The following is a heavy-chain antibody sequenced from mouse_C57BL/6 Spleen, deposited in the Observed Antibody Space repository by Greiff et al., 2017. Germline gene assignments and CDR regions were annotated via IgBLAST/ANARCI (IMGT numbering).Heavy chain of an antibody. D-gene: IGHD2-3*01. Sequence: QVQLQQPGAELVRPGSSVKLSCKASGYTFTSYWMHWVKQRPIHGLEWIGNIDPSDSETHYNQKFKDKATLTVDKSSSTAYMQLSSLTSEDSAVYYCARALYDGYYVGMDYWGQGTSVTVSS. CDR1: GYTFTSYW. CDR2: IDPSDSET. CDR3: ARALYDGYYVGMDY. V-gene: IGHV1-52*01. J-gene: IGHJ4*01.